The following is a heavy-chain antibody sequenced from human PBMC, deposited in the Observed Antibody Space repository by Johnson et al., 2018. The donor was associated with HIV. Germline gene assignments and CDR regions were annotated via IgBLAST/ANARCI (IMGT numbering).Heavy chain of an antibody. CDR1: GFTFDDYG. J-gene: IGHJ3*02. CDR3: AGGFWRQVIPGAFDI. D-gene: IGHD2-21*01. CDR2: ISWNGAYT. Sequence: VQLVESGGGVVRPGGSLRLSCAASGFTFDDYGMSWVRQAPGKGLEWVSGISWNGAYTGCADSVKGRFTISRDNAKNSLYLQMTSLRAEDKALYYCAGGFWRQVIPGAFDIWGQGKMVTVSS. V-gene: IGHV3-20*04.